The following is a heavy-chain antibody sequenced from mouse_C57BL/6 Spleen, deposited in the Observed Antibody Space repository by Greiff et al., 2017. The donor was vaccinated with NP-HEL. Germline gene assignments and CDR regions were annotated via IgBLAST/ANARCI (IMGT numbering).Heavy chain of an antibody. V-gene: IGHV1-61*01. CDR1: GYTFTSYW. CDR2: IYPSDSET. D-gene: IGHD1-1*01. CDR3: ARSGYYGSIDY. Sequence: QVQLKQPGAELVRPGSSVKLSCKASGYTFTSYWMDWVKQRPGQGLEWIGNIYPSDSETHYNQKFKDKATLTVDKSSSTAYMQLSSLTSEDSAVYYCARSGYYGSIDYWGQGTTLTVSS. J-gene: IGHJ2*01.